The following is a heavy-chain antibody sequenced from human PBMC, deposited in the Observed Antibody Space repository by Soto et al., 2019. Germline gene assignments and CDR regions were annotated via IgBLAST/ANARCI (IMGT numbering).Heavy chain of an antibody. J-gene: IGHJ6*02. CDR2: IDPSDSYT. Sequence: PGESLKISCQGSGYSFTSYWISWVRQMPGKGLEWMGRIDPSDSYTNYSPSFQGHVTISADKSISTAYLQWSSLKASDTAMYYCARLAPGGYYYYGMDVWGQGTTVTVSS. D-gene: IGHD2-15*01. V-gene: IGHV5-10-1*01. CDR3: ARLAPGGYYYYGMDV. CDR1: GYSFTSYW.